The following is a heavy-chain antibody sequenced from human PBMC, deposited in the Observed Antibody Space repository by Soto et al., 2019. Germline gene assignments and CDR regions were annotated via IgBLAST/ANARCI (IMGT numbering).Heavy chain of an antibody. CDR3: ARAQLGYSYGFWFDP. CDR2: INAGNGNT. Sequence: ASVKVSCKASGYTFTSYAMHWVRQAPGQRLEWMGWINAGNGNTKYSQKFQGRVTITRDTSASTAYMELSSLRSEDTAVYYCARAQLGYSYGFWFDPWGQGTLVTVSS. V-gene: IGHV1-3*01. D-gene: IGHD5-18*01. CDR1: GYTFTSYA. J-gene: IGHJ5*02.